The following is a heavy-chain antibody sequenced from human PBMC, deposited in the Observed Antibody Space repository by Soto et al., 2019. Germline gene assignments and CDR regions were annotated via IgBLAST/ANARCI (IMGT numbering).Heavy chain of an antibody. J-gene: IGHJ4*02. Sequence: ATLSLTCAVYGGSFRGYYWSWISQPPGKGLEWIGEINHSGSTNYNPSLKSRVTISVDTSKNQFSLKLSSVTAADTAVYSCGRGKPAKYVWWSYRFHFYEWGEGPGVTVAS. V-gene: IGHV4-34*01. CDR3: GRGKPAKYVWWSYRFHFYE. D-gene: IGHD3-16*02. CDR2: INHSGST. CDR1: GGSFRGYY.